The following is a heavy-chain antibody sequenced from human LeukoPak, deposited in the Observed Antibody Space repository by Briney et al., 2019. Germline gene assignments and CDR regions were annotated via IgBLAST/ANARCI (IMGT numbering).Heavy chain of an antibody. D-gene: IGHD3/OR15-3a*01. CDR2: ISGSGGST. Sequence: GGSLRLSCAASGFTFSSYAMSWFRQAPGKGLEWVSAISGSGGSTYYADSVKGRFTVSRDNSKNTLYLQMNSLRAEDTAVYYCAKDSGLEGVNYWGQGTLVNVSS. V-gene: IGHV3-23*01. CDR1: GFTFSSYA. J-gene: IGHJ4*02. CDR3: AKDSGLEGVNY.